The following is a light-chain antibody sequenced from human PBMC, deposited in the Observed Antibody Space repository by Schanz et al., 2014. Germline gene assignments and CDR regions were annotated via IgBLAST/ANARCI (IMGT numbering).Light chain of an antibody. J-gene: IGLJ3*02. CDR3: AGWDDSLNGWV. CDR1: SSNIGSTT. V-gene: IGLV1-44*01. CDR2: SSN. Sequence: QSVLTQPPSASGTPGQRVTISCSGSSSNIGSTTVNWYQQLPGTAPKLLIYSSNQRPSGVPDRFSGSKFGTSASLAISGLQSEDEADYYCAGWDDSLNGWVFGGGTKLTVL.